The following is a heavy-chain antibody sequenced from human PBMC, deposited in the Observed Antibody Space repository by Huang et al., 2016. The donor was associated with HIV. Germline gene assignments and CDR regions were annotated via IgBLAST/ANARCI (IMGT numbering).Heavy chain of an antibody. D-gene: IGHD3-22*01. Sequence: QVQLVQSGAEVKKPGSSVKVSCKASGGSFRNFAIGWVRQAPGQGLEWMGGVIPNLGTANYAQKCQGRVTIIADESTSTAYMELSSLRSEDTAVYYCATVDYYDTSGPQRGYFDNWGQGTLVTVSS. V-gene: IGHV1-69*01. CDR1: GGSFRNFA. CDR2: VIPNLGTA. CDR3: ATVDYYDTSGPQRGYFDN. J-gene: IGHJ4*02.